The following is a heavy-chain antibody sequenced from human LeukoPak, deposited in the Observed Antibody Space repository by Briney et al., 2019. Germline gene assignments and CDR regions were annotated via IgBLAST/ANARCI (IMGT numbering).Heavy chain of an antibody. D-gene: IGHD3-3*01. CDR1: LDSISSDY. CDR3: ARPLRFLEFNWFDP. CDR2: IYYSGST. Sequence: PSETLSLTCTVCLDSISSDYWSWIRQPPGKGLEWIGYIYYSGSTNYNPSLKSRVTISVDTSKNQFSLKLSSVTAADTAVYYCARPLRFLEFNWFDPWGQGTLVTVSS. V-gene: IGHV4-59*12. J-gene: IGHJ5*02.